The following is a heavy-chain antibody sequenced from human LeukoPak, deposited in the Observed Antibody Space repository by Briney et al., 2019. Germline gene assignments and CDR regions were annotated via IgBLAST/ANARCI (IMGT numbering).Heavy chain of an antibody. D-gene: IGHD6-19*01. J-gene: IGHJ4*02. CDR1: GFTFSAYS. V-gene: IGHV3-21*01. CDR3: ARALGAVAGTGLMLY. CDR2: ISSSSYSI. Sequence: GGSLRLSCAASGFTFSAYSMNWVRQAPGKGLEWVSSISSSSYSIYYADSVKGRFTISRDNAKNSLYLQMNSLRAEDTAVYYCARALGAVAGTGLMLYWGQGTLVTVSS.